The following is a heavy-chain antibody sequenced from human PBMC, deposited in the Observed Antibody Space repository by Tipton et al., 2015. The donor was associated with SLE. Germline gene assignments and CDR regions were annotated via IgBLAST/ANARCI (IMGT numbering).Heavy chain of an antibody. CDR2: IYTSGSA. CDR3: ARGLGSPFDY. CDR1: GGSISSGTYY. J-gene: IGHJ4*01. Sequence: TLSLTCTVSGGSISSGTYYWSWIRQPAGKGLEWIGRIYTSGSANYNPSLKSRVTISVDTSKNQFSLNLSSVTAADTAVYYCARGLGSPFDYWGQGTLVTVSS. V-gene: IGHV4-61*02. D-gene: IGHD3-16*01.